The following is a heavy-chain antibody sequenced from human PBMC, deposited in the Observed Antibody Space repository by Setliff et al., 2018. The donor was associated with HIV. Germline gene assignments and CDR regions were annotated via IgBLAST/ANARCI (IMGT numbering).Heavy chain of an antibody. CDR1: GGSISGYY. D-gene: IGHD2-21*02. CDR3: ARSSRGSLRDLDY. CDR2: GYYSGIT. Sequence: TSETLSLTCTVSGGSISGYYWSWIRQPPGKGLEWIGCGYYSGITHYDPSLKSRVSISVDASKNQFSLRLNSVTVADTAVYFCARSSRGSLRDLDYWGPGTLVTVSS. V-gene: IGHV4-59*08. J-gene: IGHJ4*02.